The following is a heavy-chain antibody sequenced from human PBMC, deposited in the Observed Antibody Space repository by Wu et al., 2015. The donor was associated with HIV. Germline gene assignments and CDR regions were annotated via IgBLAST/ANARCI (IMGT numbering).Heavy chain of an antibody. CDR3: ARSSTIAPAAQIDY. V-gene: IGHV1-69*13. D-gene: IGHD6-25*01. J-gene: IGHJ4*02. Sequence: QVQLVQSGAEVKKPGSSVRVSCKASGGTFSSYGFSWVRQAPGQGLEWMGRIVPLFDAPNYSQKFQGRATITADESMTLVYMEVSSLRVEDTAVYYCARSSTIAPAAQIDYWGQGTLVSVSS. CDR2: IVPLFDAP. CDR1: GGTFSSYG.